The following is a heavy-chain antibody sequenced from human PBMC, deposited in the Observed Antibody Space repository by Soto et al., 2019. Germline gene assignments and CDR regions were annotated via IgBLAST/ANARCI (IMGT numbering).Heavy chain of an antibody. V-gene: IGHV4-30-2*01. CDR1: GGSISSGGYS. CDR3: ARGMTTVTTLDY. J-gene: IGHJ4*02. D-gene: IGHD4-4*01. Sequence: SETLSLTCAVSGGSISSGGYSWSWIRQPPGKGLEWVGYIYHSGSTYYNPSLKSRVTISVDRSKNQFSLKLSSVAAADTAVYYCARGMTTVTTLDYWGQGTLVTVSS. CDR2: IYHSGST.